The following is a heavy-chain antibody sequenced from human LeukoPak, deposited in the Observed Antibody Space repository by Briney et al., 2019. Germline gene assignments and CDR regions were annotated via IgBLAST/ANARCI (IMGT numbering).Heavy chain of an antibody. J-gene: IGHJ4*02. Sequence: SVKVSCKASGGTFSSYAISWVRQAPGQGLEWMGGIIPIFGTANYAQKFQGRVTITTDEFTSTAYMELSSLRSEDTAVYYCARGDSSGYPIDYWGQGTLVTVSS. CDR3: ARGDSSGYPIDY. CDR2: IIPIFGTA. D-gene: IGHD3-22*01. CDR1: GGTFSSYA. V-gene: IGHV1-69*05.